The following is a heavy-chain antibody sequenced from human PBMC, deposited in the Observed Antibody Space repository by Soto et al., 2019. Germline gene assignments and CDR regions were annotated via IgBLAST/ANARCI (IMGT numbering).Heavy chain of an antibody. V-gene: IGHV4-59*01. CDR3: ARLLSSVAARPPWFDP. CDR1: GGSISSYY. J-gene: IGHJ5*02. Sequence: ETLSLTCTVSGGSISSYYWSWIRQPPGEGLEWIGYIYYSGSTNYNPSLKSRVTISVDTSKNQFSLKLSSVTAADTAVYYCARLLSSVAARPPWFDPWGQGTLVTVPS. CDR2: IYYSGST. D-gene: IGHD6-6*01.